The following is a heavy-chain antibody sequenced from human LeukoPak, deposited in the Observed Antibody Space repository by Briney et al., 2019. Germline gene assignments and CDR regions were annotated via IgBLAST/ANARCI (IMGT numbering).Heavy chain of an antibody. Sequence: RAGGSLRLSCAASGISFSTYTMSWVRRAPGKGLKWVSAITSSGGRTYYADSVKGRFTISTDKSNNTLYLQMNSLRAEDTALYYCAKTGDYFDSSDYYRPDAFDIWGQGTMVTVSS. CDR2: ITSSGGRT. CDR3: AKTGDYFDSSDYYRPDAFDI. V-gene: IGHV3-23*01. CDR1: GISFSTYT. J-gene: IGHJ3*02. D-gene: IGHD3-22*01.